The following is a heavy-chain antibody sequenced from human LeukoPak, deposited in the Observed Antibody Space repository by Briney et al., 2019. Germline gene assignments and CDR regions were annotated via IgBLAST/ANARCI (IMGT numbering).Heavy chain of an antibody. V-gene: IGHV1-2*06. D-gene: IGHD6-19*01. CDR3: ARVGRESSTGWLDY. CDR2: INVKSGAT. CDR1: GYTIIDYY. Sequence: GASVKVSCKASGYTIIDYYFNWVRQAPGQGPEWMGRINVKSGATDYAQKFQGRVTVTRDTSISTAYMELSSLRSDDTAVYYCARVGRESSTGWLDYWGQGTLVTVSS. J-gene: IGHJ4*02.